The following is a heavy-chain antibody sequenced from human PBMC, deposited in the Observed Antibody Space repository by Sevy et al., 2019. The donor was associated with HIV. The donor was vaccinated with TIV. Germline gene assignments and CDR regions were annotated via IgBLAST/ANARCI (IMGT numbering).Heavy chain of an antibody. J-gene: IGHJ4*02. Sequence: SETLSLTCTVSGGSISSSSYYWGWIRQPPGKGLEWIGSIYYSGSTYYNSSLQSRVTISVDTSKNQFSLKLSSVTAADTAVYYCARLMGINNRWSPEHIYFDYWGQGTLVTVSS. V-gene: IGHV4-39*01. CDR3: ARLMGINNRWSPEHIYFDY. CDR1: GGSISSSSYY. D-gene: IGHD2-8*01. CDR2: IYYSGST.